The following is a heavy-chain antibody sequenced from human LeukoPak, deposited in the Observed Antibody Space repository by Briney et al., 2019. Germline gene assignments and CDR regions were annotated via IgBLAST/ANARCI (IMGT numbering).Heavy chain of an antibody. CDR3: ARGNTMIVVVNPRAFDI. CDR1: GYSFPGYY. D-gene: IGHD3-22*01. V-gene: IGHV1-46*01. CDR2: INPNGGQT. Sequence: GASVKVSCKASGYSFPGYYMHWVRQAPGQGLEWMGMINPNGGQTSYAQKFQGRVTITRDTSTSTVYMELRSLRSEDTAVYYCARGNTMIVVVNPRAFDIWGQGTMVTASS. J-gene: IGHJ3*02.